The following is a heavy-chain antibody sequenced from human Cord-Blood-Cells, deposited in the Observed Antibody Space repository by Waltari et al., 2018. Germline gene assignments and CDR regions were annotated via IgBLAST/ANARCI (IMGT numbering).Heavy chain of an antibody. D-gene: IGHD3-10*01. CDR3: ARMAVRGVIIKYYYYGMDV. CDR2: ILPIFGTA. CDR1: GGTFSSYA. J-gene: IGHJ6*02. Sequence: QVQLVQSGAEVKKPGSSVKVYCKASGGTFSSYAIRWVRQAPGQGLEWMGGILPIFGTANYAQKFQGRVTITADESTSTAYMELSSLRSEDTAVYYCARMAVRGVIIKYYYYGMDVWGQGTTVTVSS. V-gene: IGHV1-69*01.